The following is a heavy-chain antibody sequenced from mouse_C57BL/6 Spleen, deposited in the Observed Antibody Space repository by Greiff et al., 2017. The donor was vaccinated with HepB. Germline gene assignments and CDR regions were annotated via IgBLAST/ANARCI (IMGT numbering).Heavy chain of an antibody. Sequence: VQLQESGAELVKPGASVKISCKASGYAFSSYWMNWVKQRPGKGLEWIGQIYPGDGDTNYNGKFKGKATLTADKSSSTAYMQLSSLTSEDSAVYFCARTDYDGYHYYFGYWGQGTTLTVSS. J-gene: IGHJ2*01. CDR3: ARTDYDGYHYYFGY. CDR2: IYPGDGDT. D-gene: IGHD2-3*01. V-gene: IGHV1-80*01. CDR1: GYAFSSYW.